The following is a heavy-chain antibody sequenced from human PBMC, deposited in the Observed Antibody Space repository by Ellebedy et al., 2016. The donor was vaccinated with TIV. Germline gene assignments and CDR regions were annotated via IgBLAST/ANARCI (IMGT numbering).Heavy chain of an antibody. D-gene: IGHD7-27*01. CDR1: AFNVSGAS. CDR2: IRSKSNNFAT. CDR3: WVYYYGMDV. J-gene: IGHJ6*02. V-gene: IGHV3-73*01. Sequence: PGGSLRLSCAVSAFNVSGASMHWVPQASGKGLEWVARIRSKSNNFATGFVASVKGRFTISRDDSKNTAYLQMNGLKIEDTAVYYCWVYYYGMDVWGQGTTVSVAS.